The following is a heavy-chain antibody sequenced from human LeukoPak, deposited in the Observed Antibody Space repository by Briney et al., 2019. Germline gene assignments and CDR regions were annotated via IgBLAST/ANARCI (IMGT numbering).Heavy chain of an antibody. V-gene: IGHV1-46*01. CDR2: INPSGGST. D-gene: IGHD4-17*01. Sequence: ASVKVSCKASGYTFTSHYMHWGRQAPGKGLEWMGIINPSGGSTSYAQKFQGRVTMTRDTSTSTVYMELSSLRSEDTAVYYCARALIGDSNDYWGQGTLVTVSS. J-gene: IGHJ4*02. CDR3: ARALIGDSNDY. CDR1: GYTFTSHY.